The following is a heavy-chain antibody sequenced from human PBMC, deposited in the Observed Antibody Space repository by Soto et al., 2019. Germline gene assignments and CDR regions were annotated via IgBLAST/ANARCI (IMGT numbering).Heavy chain of an antibody. J-gene: IGHJ4*02. V-gene: IGHV3-23*01. CDR2: ISGSGGST. D-gene: IGHD2-2*01. CDR3: AKTCSSTKIAADAAAGYYFDY. Sequence: GGSLRLSCAASGFTFSSYAMSWVRQAPGKGLEWVSAISGSGGSTYYADSVKGRFTISRDNSKNTLYLQMNSLRAEDTAVYYCAKTCSSTKIAADAAAGYYFDYWGQGTLVTVSS. CDR1: GFTFSSYA.